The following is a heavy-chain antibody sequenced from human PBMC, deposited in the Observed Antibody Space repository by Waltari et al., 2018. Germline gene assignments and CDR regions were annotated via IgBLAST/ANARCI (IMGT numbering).Heavy chain of an antibody. D-gene: IGHD3-10*01. CDR1: GYTFTSYD. CDR2: MNPNSGNT. V-gene: IGHV1-8*02. J-gene: IGHJ4*02. CDR3: ARRGRAGYYFDY. Sequence: QVQLVQSGAEVKKPGASVKVSCKASGYTFTSYDFNWVRQATGQGLEWMGWMNPNSGNTGYAQKFQGRVSMTRNTSISTAYMELSGLRSEDTAVYYCARRGRAGYYFDYWGQGTLVTVSS.